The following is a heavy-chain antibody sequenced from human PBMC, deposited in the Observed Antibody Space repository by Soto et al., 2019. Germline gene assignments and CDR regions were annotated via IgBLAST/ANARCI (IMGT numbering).Heavy chain of an antibody. D-gene: IGHD3-22*01. Sequence: VQLVESGGGLVKPGGSLRLSCAASGFTFSSYSMNWVRQAPGKGLEWVSSISSSSSYIYYADSVKGRFTISRDNAKNSLYLQMNSLRAEDTAVYYCARDYDSSGYPFDYWGQGTLVTVSS. CDR1: GFTFSSYS. V-gene: IGHV3-21*01. J-gene: IGHJ4*02. CDR3: ARDYDSSGYPFDY. CDR2: ISSSSSYI.